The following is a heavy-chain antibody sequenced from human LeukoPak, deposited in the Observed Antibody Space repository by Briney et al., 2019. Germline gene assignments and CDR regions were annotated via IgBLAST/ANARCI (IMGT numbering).Heavy chain of an antibody. CDR2: MNPNSGNT. CDR3: ARGISTSYSQYAFDI. CDR1: GYTFTNYD. J-gene: IGHJ3*02. D-gene: IGHD2-2*01. Sequence: GASVKVTCKTSGYTFTNYDINWVRQATGQGLEWMGWMNPNSGNTGYAQKFQGRVTITRNTSISTAYMELSSLRSEDTAVYYCARGISTSYSQYAFDIWGQGTMVTVSS. V-gene: IGHV1-8*03.